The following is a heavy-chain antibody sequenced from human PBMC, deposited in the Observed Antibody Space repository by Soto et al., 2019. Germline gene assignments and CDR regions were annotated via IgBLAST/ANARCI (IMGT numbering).Heavy chain of an antibody. D-gene: IGHD6-6*01. Sequence: ASVKVSCKASGYTFTSYDINWVRQATGQGLEWMGWMNPNSGNTGYAQKFQGRVTMTRNTSISTAYMELSSLRSDDTAVYYCARVPPWQLAPPYYYYGMDVWGQGTTVTVSS. CDR2: MNPNSGNT. CDR3: ARVPPWQLAPPYYYYGMDV. CDR1: GYTFTSYD. J-gene: IGHJ6*02. V-gene: IGHV1-8*01.